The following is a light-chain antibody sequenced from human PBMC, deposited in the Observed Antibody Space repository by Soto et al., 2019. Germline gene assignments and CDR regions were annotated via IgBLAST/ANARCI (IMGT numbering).Light chain of an antibody. CDR2: ATS. CDR1: QSVSSSY. J-gene: IGKJ2*01. V-gene: IGKV3-20*01. Sequence: EIVLTKSPGTLSLSSGERATLSCRASQSVSSSYLAWYQQKPGQAPRLLVYATSSRATGIPDRFSGSGSGTDFTLTISRLEPEDCAVYYCQQDGSSSFTFGQGTKLEIK. CDR3: QQDGSSSFT.